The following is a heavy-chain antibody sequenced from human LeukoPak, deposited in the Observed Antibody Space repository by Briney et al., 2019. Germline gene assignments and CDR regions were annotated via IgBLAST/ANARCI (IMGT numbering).Heavy chain of an antibody. CDR3: ARDQRYNWNEGGDF. CDR1: GYMLTELS. V-gene: IGHV1-18*01. D-gene: IGHD1-20*01. CDR2: ISDYNGNT. Sequence: ASVKVSCKVSGYMLTELSLHWVRQAPGQGLEWMGWISDYNGNTNYAQKFQDRVTLTTDISTSTAYMELRSLRSDDTAVYYCARDQRYNWNEGGDFWGQGTLVTVSS. J-gene: IGHJ4*02.